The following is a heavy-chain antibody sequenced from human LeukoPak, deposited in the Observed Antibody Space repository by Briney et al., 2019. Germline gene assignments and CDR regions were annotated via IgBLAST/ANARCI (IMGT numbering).Heavy chain of an antibody. CDR1: GFTFSSYS. D-gene: IGHD6-19*01. J-gene: IGHJ4*02. CDR3: AREAVAGACFDY. CDR2: ISSSSSYI. Sequence: GGSLRLSCAASGFTFSSYSMNWVRQAPGKGLEWVSSISSSSSYIYYADSVKGRFTISRDNAKNSLYLQMNSLRAEDTAVYYCAREAVAGACFDYRGQGTLVTVSS. V-gene: IGHV3-21*01.